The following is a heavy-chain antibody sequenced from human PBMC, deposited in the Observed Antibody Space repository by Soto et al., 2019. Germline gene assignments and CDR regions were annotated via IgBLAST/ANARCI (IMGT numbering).Heavy chain of an antibody. Sequence: EVQLLESGGGLVQPGGSLRLSCAASGFTFSSYAMNWVRQAPGKGLEWVSAISGSGGSIYYADSVKGRFTISRDNSKNMLFLQMNSLRAEDTAVYYCSKTTTAGIAVAPRGLFDYWGQGTLVTVSS. CDR1: GFTFSSYA. V-gene: IGHV3-23*01. J-gene: IGHJ4*02. D-gene: IGHD6-19*01. CDR3: SKTTTAGIAVAPRGLFDY. CDR2: ISGSGGSI.